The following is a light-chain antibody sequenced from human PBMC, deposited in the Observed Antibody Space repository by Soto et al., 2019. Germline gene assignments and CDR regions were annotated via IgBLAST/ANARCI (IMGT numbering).Light chain of an antibody. Sequence: EIVMTPSPATLSASPGERASLSCRASESVRTSLAWYQQKPGQAPRLLIYDASHRAAGIPARFSGSGFGTDFTLTISSLEPEDAAVYYCQQRSNWPPITFGQGTRLEIK. CDR1: ESVRTS. CDR3: QQRSNWPPIT. J-gene: IGKJ5*01. V-gene: IGKV3-11*01. CDR2: DAS.